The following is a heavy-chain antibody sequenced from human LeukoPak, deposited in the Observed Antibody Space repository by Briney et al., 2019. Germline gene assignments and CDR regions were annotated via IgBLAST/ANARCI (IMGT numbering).Heavy chain of an antibody. CDR1: GFTFSGSA. CDR3: TRQDSSGYSSDGY. CDR2: IRSKANSYAT. D-gene: IGHD3-22*01. J-gene: IGHJ4*02. V-gene: IGHV3-73*01. Sequence: GGSLKLSCAASGFTFSGSAMHWVRQASGKGLELVGRIRSKANSYATAYAASVKGRFTISRDDSKNTAYLQMNSLKTEDPAVYYCTRQDSSGYSSDGYWGQGTLVTVSS.